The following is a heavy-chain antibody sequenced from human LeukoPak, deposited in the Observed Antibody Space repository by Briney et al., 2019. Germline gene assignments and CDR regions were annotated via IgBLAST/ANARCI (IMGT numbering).Heavy chain of an antibody. Sequence: SETLPLTCTVSGGSITSYYWSWIRQSAGKGLEWIGRIYITGSTTYNPSLKSRVTMSLDTSKNRVSLKLTSVTAADTAVYYCARSEINDYFKYWGQGILVTVST. CDR1: GGSITSYY. J-gene: IGHJ4*02. CDR3: ARSEINDYFKY. CDR2: IYITGST. V-gene: IGHV4-4*07. D-gene: IGHD3-16*01.